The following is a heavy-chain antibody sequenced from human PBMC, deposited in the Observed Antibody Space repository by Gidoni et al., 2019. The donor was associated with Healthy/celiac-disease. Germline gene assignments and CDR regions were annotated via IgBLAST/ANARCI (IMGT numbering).Heavy chain of an antibody. CDR1: VFTFSNAW. CDR3: TTAGSHIVVGPNWFDP. Sequence: EVQLVESGGGLVKPGGSLRLSCSASVFTFSNAWLSWVRQAPGKGIEWVGRMKSKTDGGKTDYDAPVKGRFTSSRDDSKNTLYLQMNSLKTEDTAVYYCTTAGSHIVVGPNWFDPWGQGTLVTVSS. D-gene: IGHD2-2*01. V-gene: IGHV3-15*01. J-gene: IGHJ5*02. CDR2: MKSKTDGGKT.